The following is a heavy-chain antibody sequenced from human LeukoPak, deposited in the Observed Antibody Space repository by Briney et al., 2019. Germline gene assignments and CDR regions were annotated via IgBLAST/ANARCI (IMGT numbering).Heavy chain of an antibody. CDR3: AKDREVPGGLPFDY. V-gene: IGHV1-8*01. CDR1: GYTFTSYD. Sequence: GASVKVSCKASGYTFTSYDINWVRQATGRGLEWMGWMNPNSGNTGYAQKFQGRVTMTRNTSISTAYMELSSLRSEDTAVYYCAKDREVPGGLPFDYWGQGTLVTVSS. J-gene: IGHJ4*02. CDR2: MNPNSGNT. D-gene: IGHD1-26*01.